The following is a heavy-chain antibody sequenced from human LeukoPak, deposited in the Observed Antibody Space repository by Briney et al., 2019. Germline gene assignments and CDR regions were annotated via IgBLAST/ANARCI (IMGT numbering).Heavy chain of an antibody. V-gene: IGHV3-23*01. CDR2: FSGNGGST. CDR1: GFTFSSYA. J-gene: IGHJ3*02. D-gene: IGHD3-10*01. CDR3: AREPFSMARESTRNAFDI. Sequence: GGSLRLSCAASGFTFSSYAMSWVRQAPGKGLEWVSAFSGNGGSTYYTDSVKGRFTISRDNSKNTLYLQMNSLRAEDTAVYYCAREPFSMARESTRNAFDIWGQGTMVTVSS.